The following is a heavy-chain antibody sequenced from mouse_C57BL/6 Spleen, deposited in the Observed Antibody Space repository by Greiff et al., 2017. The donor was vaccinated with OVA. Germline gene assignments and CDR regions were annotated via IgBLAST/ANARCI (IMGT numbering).Heavy chain of an antibody. CDR3: ARCDYGRYFDV. CDR2: ISYDGSN. J-gene: IGHJ1*03. CDR1: GYSITSGYY. D-gene: IGHD2-4*01. Sequence: DVQLQESGPGLVKPSQSLSLTCSVTGYSITSGYYWNWIRQFPGNKLEWMGYISYDGSNNYNPSLKNRISITRDTSKNQFFLKLNSVTTEDTATYYCARCDYGRYFDVWGTGTTVTVSS. V-gene: IGHV3-6*01.